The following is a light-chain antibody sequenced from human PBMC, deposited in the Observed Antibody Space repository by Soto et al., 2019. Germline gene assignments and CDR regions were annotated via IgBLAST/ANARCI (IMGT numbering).Light chain of an antibody. J-gene: IGLJ2*01. CDR3: QTWGTGLSVV. Sequence: QPVLTQSPSASASLGASVKLTCTLSSGHSNYAIAWHQQQPEKGPRYLMKLNSDGSHSKGDGIPDRFSGSSSGAERYLTISSLPSEDEADYSCQTWGTGLSVVFGGGTKLTVL. V-gene: IGLV4-69*01. CDR1: SGHSNYA. CDR2: LNSDGSH.